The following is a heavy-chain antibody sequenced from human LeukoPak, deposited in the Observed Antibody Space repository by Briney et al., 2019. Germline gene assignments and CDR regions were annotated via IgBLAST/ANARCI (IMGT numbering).Heavy chain of an antibody. CDR1: GGSISSSSYY. CDR2: IYYSGST. CDR3: ARRYDFWSGYYNY. V-gene: IGHV4-39*01. Sequence: SETLSLTCTVSGGSISSSSYYWGWIRQPPGKGLEWIGSIYYSGSTYYNPSLKSRVTISVDTSKNQFSLKPSSVTAADTAVYYCARRYDFWSGYYNYWGQGTLVTVSS. D-gene: IGHD3-3*01. J-gene: IGHJ4*02.